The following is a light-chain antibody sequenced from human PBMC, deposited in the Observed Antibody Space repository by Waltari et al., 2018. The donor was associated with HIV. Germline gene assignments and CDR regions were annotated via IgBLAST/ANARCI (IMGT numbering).Light chain of an antibody. CDR2: LND. Sequence: QSVLTQPPSVSGAPGQRVTLSCTVIHSTMGTDHDVPWYQQLPGTAPKLLIFLNDRRHPGVPDRFSGSKSGSSASLAITGLQADDEATYYCQSYDTSLSGWGIFGGGTKVTVL. CDR1: HSTMGTDHD. V-gene: IGLV1-40*01. CDR3: QSYDTSLSGWGI. J-gene: IGLJ2*01.